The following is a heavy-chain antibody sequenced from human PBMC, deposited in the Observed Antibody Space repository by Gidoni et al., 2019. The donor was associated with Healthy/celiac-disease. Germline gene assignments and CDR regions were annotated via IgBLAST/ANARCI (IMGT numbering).Heavy chain of an antibody. Sequence: QVQLVQFGAAVKKPGSSVKVSCKASGGTFSSYTISWVRQAPGQGLEWMGRVIPILSIANYAQKFQGRVTITAEKSTSTAYMELSSLRSEDTAVYYCAGGVPYCSSTSCYDVDWFDPWGQGTLVTVSS. J-gene: IGHJ5*02. V-gene: IGHV1-69*02. D-gene: IGHD2-2*01. CDR1: GGTFSSYT. CDR3: AGGVPYCSSTSCYDVDWFDP. CDR2: VIPILSIA.